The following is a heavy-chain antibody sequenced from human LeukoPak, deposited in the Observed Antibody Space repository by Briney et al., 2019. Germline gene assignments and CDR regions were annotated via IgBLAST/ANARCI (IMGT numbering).Heavy chain of an antibody. CDR2: INPNSGGT. D-gene: IGHD2-2*01. CDR3: ARGSSSTPYYYGMDV. J-gene: IGHJ6*02. Sequence: ASVKVSCKASGYTFTGYYMHWVRQAPGQGLEWMGWINPNSGGTNYAQKFQGWVTMTRDTSISTAYMELRSLRSDDTAVYYCARGSSSTPYYYGMDVWGQGTTVTVSS. V-gene: IGHV1-2*04. CDR1: GYTFTGYY.